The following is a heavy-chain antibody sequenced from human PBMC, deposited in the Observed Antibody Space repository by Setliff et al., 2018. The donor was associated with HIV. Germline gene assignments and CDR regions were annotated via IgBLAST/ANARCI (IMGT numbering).Heavy chain of an antibody. Sequence: PSETLSLTCTVSGGSISRSRHFWSWIRQPAGKGLEWIGRFFPSGSTHYNPSLRSRVTMSVDTSKNQFSLNLRSVTAADTAVYYCAREIFDNGGYYYHGMDVWGQGTTVTVSS. D-gene: IGHD3-22*01. CDR3: AREIFDNGGYYYHGMDV. CDR1: GGSISRSRHF. J-gene: IGHJ6*02. CDR2: FFPSGST. V-gene: IGHV4-61*02.